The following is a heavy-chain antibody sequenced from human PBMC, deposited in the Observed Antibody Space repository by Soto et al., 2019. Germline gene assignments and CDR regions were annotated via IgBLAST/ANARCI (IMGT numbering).Heavy chain of an antibody. CDR2: INPNSGGT. Sequence: ASVKVSCKASGYTFTGYYMHWVRQAPGQGLEWMGWINPNSGGTNYAQKFQGWVTLTRDTSLSTGYMDLTRLTSDDTAVYYCARGRSLKRNWFDRWGQGTLVTVSS. D-gene: IGHD6-13*01. CDR1: GYTFTGYY. V-gene: IGHV1-2*04. CDR3: ARGRSLKRNWFDR. J-gene: IGHJ5*02.